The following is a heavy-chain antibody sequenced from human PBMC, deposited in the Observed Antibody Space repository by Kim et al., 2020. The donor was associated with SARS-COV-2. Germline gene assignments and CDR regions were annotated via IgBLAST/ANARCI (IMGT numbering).Heavy chain of an antibody. J-gene: IGHJ4*02. CDR1: GGSFSGYY. CDR2: INHSGST. Sequence: SETLSLTCAVYGGSFSGYYWSWIRQPPGKGLEWIGEINHSGSTNYNPSLKSRVTISVDTSKNQFSLKLSSVTAADTAVYYCARGQVGDYWGQGTLVTVSS. D-gene: IGHD2-2*01. CDR3: ARGQVGDY. V-gene: IGHV4-34*01.